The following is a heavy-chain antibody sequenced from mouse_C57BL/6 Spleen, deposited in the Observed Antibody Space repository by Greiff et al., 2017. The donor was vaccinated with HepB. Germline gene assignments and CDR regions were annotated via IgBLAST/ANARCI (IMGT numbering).Heavy chain of an antibody. J-gene: IGHJ2*01. Sequence: DVMLVESGGDLVKPGGSLKLSCAASGFTFSSYGMSWVRQTPDKRLEWVATISSGGSYTYYPDSVKGRFTISRDNAKNTLYLQMSSLKSEDTAMYYCARNSAANWEGFDYWGQGTTLTVSS. CDR2: ISSGGSYT. D-gene: IGHD4-1*01. CDR1: GFTFSSYG. V-gene: IGHV5-6*02. CDR3: ARNSAANWEGFDY.